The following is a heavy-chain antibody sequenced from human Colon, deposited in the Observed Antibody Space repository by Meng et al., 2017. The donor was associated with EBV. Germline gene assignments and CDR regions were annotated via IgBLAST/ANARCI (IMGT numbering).Heavy chain of an antibody. CDR1: GYTFINSA. CDR2: INTHTGNQ. D-gene: IGHD3-22*01. CDR3: ARGGQYPDSSGFHWYFDL. Sequence: GPLVSSGCELKQPGASVKVSRKASGYTFINSAINWVRQAPGQGLEWMGWINTHTGNQTYGKGFTGRFVLSSDTSVSTANLQISSLKAEDTAVYDCARGGQYPDSSGFHWYFDLWGRGTLVTVSS. J-gene: IGHJ2*01. V-gene: IGHV7-4-1*02.